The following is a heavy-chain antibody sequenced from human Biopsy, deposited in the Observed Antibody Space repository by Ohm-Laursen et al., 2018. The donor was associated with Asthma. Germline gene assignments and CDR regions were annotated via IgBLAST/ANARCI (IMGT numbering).Heavy chain of an antibody. CDR2: IMTVLGTT. V-gene: IGHV1-69*11. D-gene: IGHD6-19*01. J-gene: IGHJ6*02. CDR3: ARCQVGYSSGWSLLLKKIYYSGMDV. CDR1: GGTFRNFA. Sequence: GASVNVSCKAPGGTFRNFAISWVRQAPGQGLEWLGRIMTVLGTTNYAQKFQGRVTITANESTSTAYIEVTSLRSEDTAIYYCARCQVGYSSGWSLLLKKIYYSGMDVWGQGTAVTVSS.